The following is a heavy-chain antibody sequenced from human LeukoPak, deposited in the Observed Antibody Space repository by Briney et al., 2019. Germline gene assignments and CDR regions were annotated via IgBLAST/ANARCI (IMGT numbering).Heavy chain of an antibody. CDR2: ISGSGGST. Sequence: GGSLTLSCAASGFTFSSYAMSWVRQAPGKGLEWVSAISGSGGSTYYADSVKGRFTISRDNSKNTLYLQMSSLRAEDTAVYCCGPGGGAPSPIDYWGQGTLVTVSS. CDR3: GPGGGAPSPIDY. J-gene: IGHJ4*02. D-gene: IGHD1-26*01. V-gene: IGHV3-23*01. CDR1: GFTFSSYA.